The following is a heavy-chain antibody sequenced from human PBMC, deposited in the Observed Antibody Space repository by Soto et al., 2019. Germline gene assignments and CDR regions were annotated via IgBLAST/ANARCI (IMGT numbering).Heavy chain of an antibody. CDR3: ARGRAYQLLDFDY. J-gene: IGHJ4*02. V-gene: IGHV4-30-4*08. CDR1: GVSISSGGYY. D-gene: IGHD2-2*01. CDR2: IHYTGSV. Sequence: SETLSLTCSVSGVSISSGGYYWSWIRQLPGKGLEWIGYIHYTGSVRYNPSLQSRITMSVDTSKNLFSLKLSSVTAADTAVYYCARGRAYQLLDFDYWGQGTLVTVSS.